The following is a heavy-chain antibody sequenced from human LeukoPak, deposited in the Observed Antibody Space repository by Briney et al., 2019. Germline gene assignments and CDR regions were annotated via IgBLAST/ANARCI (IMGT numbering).Heavy chain of an antibody. CDR2: ISSSSSYI. Sequence: PGGSLRLSCAASGFIFSSYWMTWVRQAPGKGLEWVSSISSSSSYIYYADSVKGRFTISRDNAKNSLYLQMNSLRAEDTAVYYCARSVSRGYSYGSPDAFDIWGQGTMVTVSS. D-gene: IGHD5-18*01. CDR1: GFIFSSYW. J-gene: IGHJ3*02. CDR3: ARSVSRGYSYGSPDAFDI. V-gene: IGHV3-21*01.